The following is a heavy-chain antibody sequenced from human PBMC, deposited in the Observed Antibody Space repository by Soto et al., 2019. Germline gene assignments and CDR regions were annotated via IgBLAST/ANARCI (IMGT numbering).Heavy chain of an antibody. CDR2: ISYDGSNK. Sequence: GSLRFSCAASGFTFSSYWMSWVRQAPGKGLEWVAVISYDGSNKYYADSVKGRFTISRDNSKNTLYLQMNSLRAEDTAVYYCAKAGPRIAAAFDPWGQGTLVTVSS. CDR3: AKAGPRIAAAFDP. J-gene: IGHJ5*02. CDR1: GFTFSSYW. D-gene: IGHD6-13*01. V-gene: IGHV3-30*18.